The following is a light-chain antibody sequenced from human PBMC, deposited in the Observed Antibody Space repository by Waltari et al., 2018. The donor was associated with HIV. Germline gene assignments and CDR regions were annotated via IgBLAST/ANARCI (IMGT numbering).Light chain of an antibody. Sequence: SYELTQPPSVSLSPGQTAKITCSGDALSKNFAYWYQQKSDQAPVLVISKETVMPSGIPERFSGSTSGTIVTLTISGVQAEDEADYYCQSADTSNNYVILFGGGTKLTVL. CDR2: KET. J-gene: IGLJ2*01. CDR1: ALSKNF. V-gene: IGLV3-25*03. CDR3: QSADTSNNYVIL.